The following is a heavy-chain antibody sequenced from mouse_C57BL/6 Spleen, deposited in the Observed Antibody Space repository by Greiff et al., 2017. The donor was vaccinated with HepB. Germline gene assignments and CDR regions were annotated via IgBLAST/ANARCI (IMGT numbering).Heavy chain of an antibody. CDR1: GFSLTSYA. CDR3: ARMTGAYYFDC. CDR2: IWTGGGT. V-gene: IGHV2-9-1*01. D-gene: IGHD4-1*01. J-gene: IGHJ2*01. Sequence: VKVVESGPGLVAPSQSLSITCTVSGFSLTSYAISWVRQPPGKGLEWLGVIWTGGGTNYNSALKSSLSISKENAKSQVFLKMNSLQTDDTARYYCARMTGAYYFDCWGQGTTLTVSS.